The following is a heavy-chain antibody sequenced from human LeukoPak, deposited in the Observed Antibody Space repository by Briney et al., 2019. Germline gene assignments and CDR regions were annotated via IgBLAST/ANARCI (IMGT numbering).Heavy chain of an antibody. CDR2: IYYSGST. J-gene: IGHJ6*03. CDR1: GGSISSYY. CDR3: ARVIHDIYYYYYYMDV. D-gene: IGHD3-22*01. V-gene: IGHV4-59*01. Sequence: SETLSLTCTVSGGSISSYYWSWIRQPPGKGLEWIGYIYYSGSTNYNPSLKSRVTISVDTSKNQFSLKLSSVTAADTAVYYCARVIHDIYYYYYYMDVWGKGTTVTVSS.